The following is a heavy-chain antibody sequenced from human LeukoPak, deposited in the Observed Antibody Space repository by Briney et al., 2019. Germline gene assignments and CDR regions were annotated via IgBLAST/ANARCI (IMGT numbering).Heavy chain of an antibody. CDR3: AREDIVVVPAASNWFDP. J-gene: IGHJ5*02. D-gene: IGHD2-2*01. CDR1: VGTFSSYA. V-gene: IGHV1-69*13. Sequence: SVKVSFKASVGTFSSYAISWVRQAPGQGLEWMGGIIPIFGTANYAQKFQGRVTITADESTSTAYMELSSLRSEDTAVYYCAREDIVVVPAASNWFDPWSQGTLVTVSS. CDR2: IIPIFGTA.